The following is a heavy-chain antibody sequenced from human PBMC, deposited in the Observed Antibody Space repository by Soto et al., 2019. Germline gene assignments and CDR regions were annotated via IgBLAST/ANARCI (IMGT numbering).Heavy chain of an antibody. CDR2: IYYSGST. CDR3: ARQDYCSGGSCYSVFDP. D-gene: IGHD2-15*01. V-gene: IGHV4-59*08. J-gene: IGHJ5*02. Sequence: SETLSLTCTVSGGSISSYYWSWIRQPPGKGLEWIGYIYYSGSTNYNPSLKSRVTISVDTSKNQFSLKLSSVTAADTAVYYCARQDYCSGGSCYSVFDPWGQGTLVTVSS. CDR1: GGSISSYY.